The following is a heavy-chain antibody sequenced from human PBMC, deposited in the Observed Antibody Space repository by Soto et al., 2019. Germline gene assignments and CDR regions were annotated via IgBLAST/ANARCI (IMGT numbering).Heavy chain of an antibody. V-gene: IGHV3-30-3*01. CDR3: ARGVGYYYDSSGSKGAFDI. Sequence: GGSLRLSCAASGFTFSSYAMHWVRQAPGKGLEWVAVISYDGSNKYYADSVKGRFTIPRDNSKNTLYLQMNSLRAEDTAVYYCARGVGYYYDSSGSKGAFDIWGQGTMVTVSS. CDR1: GFTFSSYA. J-gene: IGHJ3*02. D-gene: IGHD3-22*01. CDR2: ISYDGSNK.